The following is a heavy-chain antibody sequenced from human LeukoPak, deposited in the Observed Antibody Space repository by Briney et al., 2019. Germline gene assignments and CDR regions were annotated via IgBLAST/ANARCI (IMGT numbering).Heavy chain of an antibody. CDR2: ISGSGGST. CDR1: GFTFSSYA. D-gene: IGHD3-10*01. Sequence: GGSLRLSCAASGFTFSSYAMSWVRQAPGKGLEWASAISGSGGSTYYADSVKGRFTISRDDSKNTLYLQMNSLRAEDTAVYYCAKDWTGDFDIWGQGTMVTVSS. J-gene: IGHJ3*02. CDR3: AKDWTGDFDI. V-gene: IGHV3-23*01.